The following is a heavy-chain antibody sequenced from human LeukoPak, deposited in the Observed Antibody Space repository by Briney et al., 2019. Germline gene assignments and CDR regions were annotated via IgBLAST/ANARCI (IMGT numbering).Heavy chain of an antibody. V-gene: IGHV3-30*19. D-gene: IGHD2-15*01. J-gene: IGHJ4*02. CDR3: ASGALPVVAATLDY. Sequence: PGGSLRLSCAASGFTFSSYGMHWVRQAPGKGLEWVAVISYDGSNKYYADSVKGRFTISRDNSKNTLYLQMNSLRAEDTAVYYCASGALPVVAATLDYWGQGTLVTVSS. CDR1: GFTFSSYG. CDR2: ISYDGSNK.